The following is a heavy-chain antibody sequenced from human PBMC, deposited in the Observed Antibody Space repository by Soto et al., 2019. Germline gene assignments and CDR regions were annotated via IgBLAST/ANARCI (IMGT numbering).Heavy chain of an antibody. CDR2: IFHSGNT. CDR1: GGSMRSNNR. CDR3: AREGNLGRWLQPLDF. V-gene: IGHV4-4*02. Sequence: PSETLSLTCAVSGGSMRSNNRWSWVRQPPGKGLEWIGEIFHSGNTKYNPSLKSRVSMSVDTSKNQFSLRLISVTAADTAKYFCAREGNLGRWLQPLDFWGQGTLVTVSS. D-gene: IGHD5-12*01. J-gene: IGHJ4*02.